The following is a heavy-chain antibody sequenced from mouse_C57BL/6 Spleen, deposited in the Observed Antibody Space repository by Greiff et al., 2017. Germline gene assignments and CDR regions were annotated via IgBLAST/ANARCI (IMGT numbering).Heavy chain of an antibody. CDR3: ARLSMVTTTDY. J-gene: IGHJ2*01. Sequence: QVQLQQSGAELVMPGASVKLSCKASGYTFTSYWMHWVKQRPGQGLEWIGEIDPSDSYTNYNQKFKGKSTLTVDKSSSTAYMQLSSLTSEDSAVYYCARLSMVTTTDYWGQGTTLTVSS. CDR2: IDPSDSYT. D-gene: IGHD2-2*01. V-gene: IGHV1-69*01. CDR1: GYTFTSYW.